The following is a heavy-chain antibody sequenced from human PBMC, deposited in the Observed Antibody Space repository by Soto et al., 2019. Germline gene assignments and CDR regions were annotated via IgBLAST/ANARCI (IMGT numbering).Heavy chain of an antibody. Sequence: QVQLQQWGAGLLKPSETLSLTCAVYGGSFSGYYWTWIRQPPGTGLEWIGEINHSGSTNYNPSLKSRVPISVDTSKNQFSLKLPSVTAADTAVYYCARDKITGLFDYWGQGTLVTVSS. CDR1: GGSFSGYY. J-gene: IGHJ4*02. CDR3: ARDKITGLFDY. V-gene: IGHV4-34*01. D-gene: IGHD2-8*02. CDR2: INHSGST.